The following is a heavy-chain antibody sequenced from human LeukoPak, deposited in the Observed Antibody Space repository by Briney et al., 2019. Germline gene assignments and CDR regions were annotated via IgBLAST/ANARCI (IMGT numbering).Heavy chain of an antibody. D-gene: IGHD1-26*01. J-gene: IGHJ3*02. CDR3: ARDRLRELGAFDI. V-gene: IGHV3-21*01. Sequence: GGSLRLSCAASGFTYSSYSMNWVRQAPGKGLEWVSSISSSSSYIYYADSVKGRFTISRDNAKKSLYLQMNSLRAEDTAVYYCARDRLRELGAFDIWGQGTMVTVSS. CDR1: GFTYSSYS. CDR2: ISSSSSYI.